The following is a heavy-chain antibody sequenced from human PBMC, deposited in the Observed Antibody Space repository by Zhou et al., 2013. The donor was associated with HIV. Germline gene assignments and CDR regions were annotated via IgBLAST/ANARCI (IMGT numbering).Heavy chain of an antibody. J-gene: IGHJ5*02. CDR2: IIPIFGTA. CDR3: ARGFGGGTAAAGPNWFDP. Sequence: QVQLVQSGAEVKKPGSSVKVSCKASGGTFSSYAISWVRQAPGQGLEWMGGIIPIFGTANYAQKFQGRVTITTDESTSTAYMELSSLRSEDTAVYYCARGFGGGTAAAGPNWFDPWGPRGTLVTGLL. D-gene: IGHD6-13*01. V-gene: IGHV1-69*05. CDR1: GGTFSSYA.